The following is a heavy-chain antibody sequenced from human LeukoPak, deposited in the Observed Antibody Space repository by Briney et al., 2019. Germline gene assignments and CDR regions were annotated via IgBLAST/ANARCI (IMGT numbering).Heavy chain of an antibody. CDR3: ARTRPQDHSTSYMDV. Sequence: SDPLPLICNVSGDSNCSDHWRWIRQPPGKSLEWIGFNSYCGSTNHNPFLQSRVSISVDTPKNQFSLKWSSVTAADTAVYYCARTRPQDHSTSYMDVWGKGITVTVSS. J-gene: IGHJ6*03. CDR1: GDSNCSDH. CDR2: NSYCGST. V-gene: IGHV4-59*08. D-gene: IGHD1-14*01.